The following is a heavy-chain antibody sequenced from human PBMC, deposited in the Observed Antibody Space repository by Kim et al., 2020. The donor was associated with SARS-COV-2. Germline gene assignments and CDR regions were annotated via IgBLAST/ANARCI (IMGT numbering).Heavy chain of an antibody. CDR1: GGSISSGGYY. D-gene: IGHD6-19*01. V-gene: IGHV4-31*03. CDR3: ARQEAGPPGHYYYGMDV. CDR2: IYYSGST. J-gene: IGHJ6*02. Sequence: SETLSLTCTVSGGSISSGGYYWSWIRQHPGKGLEWIGYIYYSGSTYYNPSLKSRVTISVDTSKNQFSLKLSSVTAADTAVYYCARQEAGPPGHYYYGMDVWGQGTTVTVSS.